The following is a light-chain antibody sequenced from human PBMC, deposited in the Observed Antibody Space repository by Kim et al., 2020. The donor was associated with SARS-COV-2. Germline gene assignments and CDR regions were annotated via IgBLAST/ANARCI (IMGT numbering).Light chain of an antibody. CDR2: GAS. Sequence: SPGERSTRSCRASQSFSSSYLAWYQQKPGQAPRLLIYGASSRATGIPDRFSGSGSGTDFTLTISRLEPEDFAVYYCQQYGSSPWTFGQGTKVDIK. J-gene: IGKJ1*01. CDR3: QQYGSSPWT. CDR1: QSFSSSY. V-gene: IGKV3-20*01.